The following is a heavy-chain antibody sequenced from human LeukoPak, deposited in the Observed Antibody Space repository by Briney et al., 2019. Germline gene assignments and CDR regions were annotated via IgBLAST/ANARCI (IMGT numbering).Heavy chain of an antibody. V-gene: IGHV3-48*03. J-gene: IGHJ6*04. CDR3: ARAKGLLWFGEGYYGMDV. Sequence: GGSLRLFCAASGFTFSSYEMNWVRQAPGKGLEWVSYISSSGSTIYYADSVKGRFTISRDNAKNSLYLQMNSLRAEDTAVYYCARAKGLLWFGEGYYGMDVWGKGTTVTVSS. D-gene: IGHD3-10*01. CDR2: ISSSGSTI. CDR1: GFTFSSYE.